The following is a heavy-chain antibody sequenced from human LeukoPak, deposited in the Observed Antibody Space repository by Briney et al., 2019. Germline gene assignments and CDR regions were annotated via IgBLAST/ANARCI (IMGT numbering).Heavy chain of an antibody. CDR1: GGTFSSYA. Sequence: SVKVSCKASGGTFSSYAISWVRQAPGQGLEWMGGIIPIFGTANYAQKFQGRVTITADESTSTAYMELSSLRSEDTAVYYCARDRDSSSQFDYWGQGTLVTVSS. J-gene: IGHJ4*02. CDR3: ARDRDSSSQFDY. D-gene: IGHD6-13*01. CDR2: IIPIFGTA. V-gene: IGHV1-69*13.